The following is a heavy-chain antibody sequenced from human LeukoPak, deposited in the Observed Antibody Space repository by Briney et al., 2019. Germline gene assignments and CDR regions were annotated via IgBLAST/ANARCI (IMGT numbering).Heavy chain of an antibody. D-gene: IGHD5-12*01. CDR2: IYSGGST. Sequence: PGGSLRLSCAVSGFTVSTNYMNWVRQAPGKGLEWVSIIYSGGSTYCTDSVKGRFTISRDNSKNTLYLQMNSLRAEDTAVYYCARHDGGYGPFDYWGQGTLVTVSS. CDR3: ARHDGGYGPFDY. CDR1: GFTVSTNY. V-gene: IGHV3-53*01. J-gene: IGHJ4*02.